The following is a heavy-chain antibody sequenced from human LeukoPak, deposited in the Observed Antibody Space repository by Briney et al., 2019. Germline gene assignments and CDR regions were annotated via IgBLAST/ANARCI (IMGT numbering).Heavy chain of an antibody. V-gene: IGHV3-9*03. CDR1: GFTFDDYA. J-gene: IGHJ5*02. D-gene: IGHD4-23*01. CDR3: ARSRPDYGGNSWFDP. CDR2: ISWNSGSI. Sequence: PGGSLRLSCAASGFTFDDYAMHWVRQAPGKGLEWVSGISWNSGSIGYADSVKGRFTISRDNAKNSLYPQMNSLRAEDMALYYCARSRPDYGGNSWFDPWGQGTLVTVSS.